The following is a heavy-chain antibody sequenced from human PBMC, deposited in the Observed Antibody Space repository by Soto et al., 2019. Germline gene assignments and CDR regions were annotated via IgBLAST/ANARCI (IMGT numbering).Heavy chain of an antibody. Sequence: QVQLVQSGAEVKKPGASVKVSCKASGYTFTSYGISWVRQAPGQGLERMGWISADNGNTNYAQKLEGRVTMTTDTSTRTAYMEHRSLRSDYTAVYYCAWDGCYYSNYWGQGNLVTVSS. CDR3: AWDGCYYSNY. CDR2: ISADNGNT. V-gene: IGHV1-18*01. CDR1: GYTFTSYG. J-gene: IGHJ4*02. D-gene: IGHD3-10*01.